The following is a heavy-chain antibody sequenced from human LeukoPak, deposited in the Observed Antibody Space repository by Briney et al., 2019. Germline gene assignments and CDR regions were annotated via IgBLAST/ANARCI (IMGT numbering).Heavy chain of an antibody. CDR3: AKRVSYSSGSHFDY. J-gene: IGHJ4*02. Sequence: PGGSLRLSCAASGFTSSSYALNWVRQAPGKGLEWVATVSGSGDRMYHADSVKGRFTISRDNSKNTIYLQMNSLRAEDSAIYYCAKRVSYSSGSHFDYWGQGTLVTVSS. CDR2: VSGSGDRM. V-gene: IGHV3-23*01. D-gene: IGHD3-10*01. CDR1: GFTSSSYA.